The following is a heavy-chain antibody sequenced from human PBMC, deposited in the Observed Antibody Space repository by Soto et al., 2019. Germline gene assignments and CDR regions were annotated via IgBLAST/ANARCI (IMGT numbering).Heavy chain of an antibody. CDR3: ARDNGIAGSFDP. D-gene: IGHD6-13*01. V-gene: IGHV3-48*02. CDR1: GFTFRSYS. Sequence: GGSLRLSCAASGFTFRSYSMNWVRQAPGKGLEWVSYISISSRTIYYADSVKGRFTISRDDAKNSLYLQMNSLRDEDASVYYCARDNGIAGSFDPWGQGTLVTVSS. J-gene: IGHJ5*02. CDR2: ISISSRTI.